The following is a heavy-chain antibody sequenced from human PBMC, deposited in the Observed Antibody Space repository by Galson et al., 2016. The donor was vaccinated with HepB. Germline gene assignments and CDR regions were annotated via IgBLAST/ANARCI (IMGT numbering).Heavy chain of an antibody. CDR1: GGSISSSSYY. V-gene: IGHV4-39*07. D-gene: IGHD3-3*02. J-gene: IGHJ6*02. CDR3: VRDTLSVSGVIRFRRFHMDI. Sequence: ETLSLTCTVSGGSISSSSYYWSWIRQPPGKGLEWIGSIFYSGSTYYTPSLQRRVTISADTSKKHFFLKVTSLTAADTGVYYCVRDTLSVSGVIRFRRFHMDIWGQGTTVTVSS. CDR2: IFYSGST.